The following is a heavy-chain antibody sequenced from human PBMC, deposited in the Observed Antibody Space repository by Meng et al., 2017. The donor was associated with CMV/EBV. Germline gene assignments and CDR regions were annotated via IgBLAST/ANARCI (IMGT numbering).Heavy chain of an antibody. D-gene: IGHD2-15*01. CDR2: ISGSGGNT. J-gene: IGHJ2*01. CDR3: AKSRGSSYFDL. Sequence: SCEASGFTFSSYGMSWVRQAPGKGLEWVSAISGSGGNTYYADSVKGRFTISRDNSKNTLSLQMSSLRAEDTAVYYCAKSRGSSYFDLWGRGTLVTVSS. CDR1: GFTFSSYG. V-gene: IGHV3-23*01.